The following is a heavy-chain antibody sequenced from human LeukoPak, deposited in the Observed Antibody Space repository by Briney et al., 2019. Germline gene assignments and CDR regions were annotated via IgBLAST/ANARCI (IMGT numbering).Heavy chain of an antibody. CDR3: ARDHVGAKAFDY. CDR1: GGSFSGYY. D-gene: IGHD1-26*01. Sequence: SETLSLTCAVYGGSFSGYYWSWIRQPPGKGLEWIGEINHSGSTNYNPSLKSRVTISVNTSKNQFSLKLSSVTAADTAVYYCARDHVGAKAFDYWGQGTLVTVSS. J-gene: IGHJ4*02. CDR2: INHSGST. V-gene: IGHV4-34*01.